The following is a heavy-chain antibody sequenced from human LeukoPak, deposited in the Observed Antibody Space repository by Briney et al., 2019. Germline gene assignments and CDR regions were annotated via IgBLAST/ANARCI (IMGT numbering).Heavy chain of an antibody. CDR1: GFSFSSYW. CDR2: IKQDGSEK. D-gene: IGHD6-13*01. Sequence: GGSLRLSCAASGFSFSSYWMSWVRQAPGKGLEWVANIKQDGSEKYYVASVKGRFTISRDNAKNSLYLQMNSLRAGDTAVYYCARAAYSSTWYSRYFDLWGRGTLVTVSS. J-gene: IGHJ2*01. V-gene: IGHV3-7*01. CDR3: ARAAYSSTWYSRYFDL.